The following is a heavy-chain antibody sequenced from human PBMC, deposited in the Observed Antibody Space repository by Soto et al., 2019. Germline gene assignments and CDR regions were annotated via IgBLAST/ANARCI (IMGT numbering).Heavy chain of an antibody. V-gene: IGHV1-2*02. CDR2: INASSSYS. Sequence: QAHLVQSGAEVKKPRASVKVSCKASGYTFTGYTFHWVRQAPGQGLEWMAWINASSSYSSFAPKIQGRVTVTMDAPSSTAYMELTRLRSDDTAVYYGATEIATIKGFFDEWGHGT. J-gene: IGHJ3*01. CDR1: GYTFTGYT. CDR3: ATEIATIKGFFDE. D-gene: IGHD2-21*01.